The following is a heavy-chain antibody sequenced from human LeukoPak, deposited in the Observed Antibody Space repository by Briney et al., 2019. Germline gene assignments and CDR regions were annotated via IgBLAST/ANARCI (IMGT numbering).Heavy chain of an antibody. J-gene: IGHJ4*02. V-gene: IGHV1-2*02. CDR2: INPNSGGT. D-gene: IGHD3-10*01. Sequence: ASVKVSCKASVYTFTGYYIHWVRQAPGQGLEWMGWINPNSGGTNYAPKFQGRVTMTRDTSISTAYMELSRLRSDDTAVYYCASERFTMVRGVIDYWGQGTLVTVSS. CDR3: ASERFTMVRGVIDY. CDR1: VYTFTGYY.